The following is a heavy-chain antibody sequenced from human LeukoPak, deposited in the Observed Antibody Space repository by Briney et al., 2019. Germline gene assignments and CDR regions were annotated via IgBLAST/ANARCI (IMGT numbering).Heavy chain of an antibody. Sequence: GASVKVSCKASGYMFTAYGISWVRQAPGQGLEWMGWISAYNGNTNYAHKLQGRVTMTTDTSTSTAYMELRSLRSDDTAVYYCARVGRGSGSFYYFDCWGQGTLLTVSS. CDR1: GYMFTAYG. D-gene: IGHD1-26*01. V-gene: IGHV1-18*01. J-gene: IGHJ4*02. CDR2: ISAYNGNT. CDR3: ARVGRGSGSFYYFDC.